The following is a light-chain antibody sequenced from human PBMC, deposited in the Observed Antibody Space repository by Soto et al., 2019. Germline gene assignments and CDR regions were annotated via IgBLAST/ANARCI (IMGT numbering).Light chain of an antibody. V-gene: IGKV3-15*01. CDR3: QQYRSWPHT. Sequence: EIVLTQSPATLSVSPGEIVTLSFSASQSVDINLAWYQQKPGQAPRLLIYGASTRATDMSGTFSGRGSGTEFTLTISNVRPEDFAVYYCQQYRSWPHTFGQGTKVDIK. CDR2: GAS. CDR1: QSVDIN. J-gene: IGKJ1*01.